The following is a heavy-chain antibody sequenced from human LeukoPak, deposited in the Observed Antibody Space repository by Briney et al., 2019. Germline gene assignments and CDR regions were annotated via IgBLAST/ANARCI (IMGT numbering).Heavy chain of an antibody. Sequence: SETLSLTCAVSGYSISNGYYWGWIRQPPGKRLEWIGSIYHSGSSYYNPSLRSRGSFSVDTSKNHFSLKLTSVTAVDTAVYYCARAGSGSRDYFDYWGQGTLVTVSS. J-gene: IGHJ4*02. D-gene: IGHD2-15*01. CDR1: GYSISNGYY. CDR3: ARAGSGSRDYFDY. CDR2: IYHSGSS. V-gene: IGHV4-38-2*01.